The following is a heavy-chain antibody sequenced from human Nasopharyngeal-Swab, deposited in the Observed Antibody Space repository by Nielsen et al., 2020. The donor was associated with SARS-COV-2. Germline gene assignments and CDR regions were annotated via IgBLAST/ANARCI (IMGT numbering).Heavy chain of an antibody. CDR1: GFTVSSNY. CDR2: IYSGGSS. CDR3: ARSEYWYSGSYGADY. J-gene: IGHJ4*02. D-gene: IGHD1-26*01. Sequence: GESLKISCAASGFTVSSNYMSWVRQAPGKGLEWVSVIYSGGSSYYADSVKGRFTISRDNSKNTLYLQMNSLRAEDTAVYYCARSEYWYSGSYGADYWGQGTLVTVSS. V-gene: IGHV3-53*01.